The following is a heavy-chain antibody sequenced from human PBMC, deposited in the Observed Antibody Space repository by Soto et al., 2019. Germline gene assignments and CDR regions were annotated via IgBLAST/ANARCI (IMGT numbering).Heavy chain of an antibody. D-gene: IGHD3-22*01. CDR3: TTDAWGYYDDSSGYPFDY. Sequence: LSLTCAASGFTFSNAWMSWVRQTPGKGLEWVGRIKSKTDGGTTDYAAPVKGRFTISRDDSKNTLYLQMNSLKTEDTAVYYCTTDAWGYYDDSSGYPFDYWGQGTLVTVSS. V-gene: IGHV3-15*01. CDR1: GFTFSNAW. J-gene: IGHJ4*02. CDR2: IKSKTDGGTT.